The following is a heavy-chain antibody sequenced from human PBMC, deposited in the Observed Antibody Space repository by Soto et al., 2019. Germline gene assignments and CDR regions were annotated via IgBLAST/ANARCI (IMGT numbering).Heavy chain of an antibody. CDR2: ISAYNGNT. CDR3: ARGLKQWLDYAFDI. Sequence: GASVKVSCKASGYTFASCGISWVRQAPGQGLEWMGWISAYNGNTNYAQKLQGRVTMTTDTSTSTAYMELRSLRSDDTAVYYCARGLKQWLDYAFDIWGQGTMVTVS. CDR1: GYTFASCG. D-gene: IGHD6-19*01. V-gene: IGHV1-18*01. J-gene: IGHJ3*02.